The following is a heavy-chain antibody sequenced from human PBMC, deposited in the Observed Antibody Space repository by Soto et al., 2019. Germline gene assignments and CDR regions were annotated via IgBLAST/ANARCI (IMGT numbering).Heavy chain of an antibody. V-gene: IGHV3-23*01. J-gene: IGHJ6*02. D-gene: IGHD2-2*01. CDR3: AKGSLLYQASIYYYYGMDV. Sequence: LRLSCAASGFTFSSYAMSWVRQAPGKGLEWVSAISGSGGSTYYADSVKGRFTISRDNSKNTLYLQMNSLRAEDTAVYYCAKGSLLYQASIYYYYGMDVWGQGTTVTVSS. CDR1: GFTFSSYA. CDR2: ISGSGGST.